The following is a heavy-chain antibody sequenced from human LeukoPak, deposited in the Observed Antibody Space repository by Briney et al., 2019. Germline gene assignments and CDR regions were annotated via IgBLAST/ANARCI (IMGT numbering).Heavy chain of an antibody. CDR2: IYYSGST. CDR1: GGSISSGGYY. D-gene: IGHD3-22*01. J-gene: IGHJ6*02. V-gene: IGHV4-31*03. CDR3: ARGYMMVESPYGMDV. Sequence: SETLSLTCTVSGGSISSGGYYWSWIRQHPGKGLEWIGYIYYSGSTYYNPSLKSRVTISVDTSKNQFSLKLSSVTAADTAVYYCARGYMMVESPYGMDVWGQGTTVTVSS.